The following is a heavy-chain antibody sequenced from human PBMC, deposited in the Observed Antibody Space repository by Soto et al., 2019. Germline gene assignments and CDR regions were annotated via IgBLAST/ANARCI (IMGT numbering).Heavy chain of an antibody. CDR1: GGSISSTNL. Sequence: SETLSLTCAVSGGSISSTNLWTWVRQPPGKGLEWIATVHYSGSTYYTPSLKSRVTISADTSNNQFSLRLNSVTAADTAVYYCARQHYYDSSGYYTWNWGQGTLVTVSS. V-gene: IGHV4-39*01. J-gene: IGHJ4*02. CDR2: VHYSGST. CDR3: ARQHYYDSSGYYTWN. D-gene: IGHD3-22*01.